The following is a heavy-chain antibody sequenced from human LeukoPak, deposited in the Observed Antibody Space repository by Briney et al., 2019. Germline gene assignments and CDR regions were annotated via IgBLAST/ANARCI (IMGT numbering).Heavy chain of an antibody. CDR3: VKGGFTYYDD. Sequence: GSLRLSCAASGFTFDYSAMTWVRQAPEKGLEWVSTINTGDITFYANSVKGRFTISRDNSKNALFLQMNSLRAEDTAIYYCVKGGFTYYDDWGQRTLVTVSS. CDR2: INTGDIT. D-gene: IGHD3-22*01. J-gene: IGHJ4*02. CDR1: GFTFDYSA. V-gene: IGHV3-23*01.